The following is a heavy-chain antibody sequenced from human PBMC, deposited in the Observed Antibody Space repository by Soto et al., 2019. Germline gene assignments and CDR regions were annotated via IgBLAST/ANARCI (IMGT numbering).Heavy chain of an antibody. CDR1: GFTVSSNY. CDR3: ARGSPKGVVVAANDAFDI. V-gene: IGHV3-53*04. CDR2: IYSGGST. Sequence: PGGSLRLSCAASGFTVSSNYMSWVRQAPGKGLEWVSVIYSGGSTYYADSVKGRFTISRHNSKNTLYLQMNSLRAEDTAVYYCARGSPKGVVVAANDAFDIWGQGTMVTVSS. J-gene: IGHJ3*02. D-gene: IGHD2-15*01.